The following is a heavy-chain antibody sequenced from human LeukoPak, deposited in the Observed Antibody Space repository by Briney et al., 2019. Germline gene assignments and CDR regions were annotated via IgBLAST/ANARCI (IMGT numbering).Heavy chain of an antibody. Sequence: SETLSLTCTVSGGSISSYYWSWIRQPPGKGLEWIGYISDSGSTRYNSSLKSRVTLSVDTSKNHFSLKLSSVTAADTAVYYCARASYGGNSLVFVHFDYWGQGTLVTVSS. V-gene: IGHV4-59*01. CDR1: GGSISSYY. CDR2: ISDSGST. CDR3: ARASYGGNSLVFVHFDY. J-gene: IGHJ4*02. D-gene: IGHD4-23*01.